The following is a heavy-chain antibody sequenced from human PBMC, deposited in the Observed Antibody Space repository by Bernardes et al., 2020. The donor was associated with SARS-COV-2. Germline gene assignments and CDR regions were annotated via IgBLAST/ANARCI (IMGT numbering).Heavy chain of an antibody. J-gene: IGHJ6*02. D-gene: IGHD6-13*01. Sequence: GGSLRLSCAVSGFTFIDYSMNWVRQAPGKGLEWISYISTRSDIIYYADSVKGRFTISRDNGKNSLYLQMNRVRAEDTAVYYCARGGYHFYALDVWGLGTTVTVSS. CDR3: ARGGYHFYALDV. V-gene: IGHV3-48*01. CDR1: GFTFIDYS. CDR2: ISTRSDII.